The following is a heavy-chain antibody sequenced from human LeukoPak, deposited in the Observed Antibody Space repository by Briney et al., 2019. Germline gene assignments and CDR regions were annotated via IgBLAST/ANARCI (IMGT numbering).Heavy chain of an antibody. CDR1: GYTFISYG. CDR3: AREVGGAGSYFFPYYAMDV. D-gene: IGHD3-10*01. Sequence: ASVKVSCKASGYTFISYGINWVRQAPGQGLGWMGWISGFNGNTNYAQKLQGRVTMTTDTSTSTAYMELWSLRSDDTAVYYCAREVGGAGSYFFPYYAMDVWGQGTTVTVSS. V-gene: IGHV1-18*01. CDR2: ISGFNGNT. J-gene: IGHJ6*02.